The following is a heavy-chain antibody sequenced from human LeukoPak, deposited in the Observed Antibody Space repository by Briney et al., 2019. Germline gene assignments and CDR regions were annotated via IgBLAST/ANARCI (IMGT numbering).Heavy chain of an antibody. CDR3: ARRIKTYCSGGSCSLDY. D-gene: IGHD2-15*01. CDR1: GYTFTSYY. V-gene: IGHV1-46*01. CDR2: INPSGGST. J-gene: IGHJ4*02. Sequence: ASVKVSCKASGYTFTSYYMHWVRQAPGQGLEWMGIINPSGGSTSYAQKFQGRVTMTRNTSISTAYMELSSLRSEDTAVYYCARRIKTYCSGGSCSLDYWGQGTLVTVSS.